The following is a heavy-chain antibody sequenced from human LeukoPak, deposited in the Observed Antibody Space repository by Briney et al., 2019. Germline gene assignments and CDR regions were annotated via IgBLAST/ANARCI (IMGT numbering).Heavy chain of an antibody. CDR3: ARDLDDYVWGSYRSNWFDP. V-gene: IGHV1-2*06. CDR2: INPNSGGT. CDR1: GYTFTGYY. Sequence: ASVKVSCKASGYTFTGYYMHWVRQAPGQGLEWMGRINPNSGGTNYAQKFQGRVTMTRDTSISTAYMELRRLRSDDTAVYYCARDLDDYVWGSYRSNWFDPWGQGTLVTVSS. J-gene: IGHJ5*02. D-gene: IGHD3-16*02.